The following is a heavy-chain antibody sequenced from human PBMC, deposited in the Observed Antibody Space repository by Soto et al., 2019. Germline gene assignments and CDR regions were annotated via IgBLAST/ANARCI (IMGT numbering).Heavy chain of an antibody. CDR2: FDPEDGET. V-gene: IGHV1-24*01. D-gene: IGHD2-8*01. CDR1: GYTFTSYG. J-gene: IGHJ3*02. Sequence: ASVKVSCKASGYTFTSYGVNWVRQAPGKGLEWMGGFDPEDGETIYAQKFQGRVTMTEDTSTDTAYMELSSLRSEDTAVYYCATDSAYCTNGVCYSVAFDIWGQGTMVTVSS. CDR3: ATDSAYCTNGVCYSVAFDI.